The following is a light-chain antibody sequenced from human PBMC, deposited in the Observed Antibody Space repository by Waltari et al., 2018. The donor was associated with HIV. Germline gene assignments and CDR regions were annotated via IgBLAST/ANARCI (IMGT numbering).Light chain of an antibody. CDR3: QQYRYWPPFT. CDR1: QSVNND. CDR2: AAS. Sequence: EIVLTQSPATLSVSPAERANLSCRASQSVNNDLAWYQQKPGQAPRLLIYAASTRATGIPARYSGSGSGTEFTLTISSLQSEDFAVYYCQQYRYWPPFTFGGGTKVDIK. J-gene: IGKJ4*01. V-gene: IGKV3-15*01.